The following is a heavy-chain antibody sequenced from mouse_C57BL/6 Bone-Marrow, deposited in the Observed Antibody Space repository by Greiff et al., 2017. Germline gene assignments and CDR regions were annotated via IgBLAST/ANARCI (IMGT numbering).Heavy chain of an antibody. V-gene: IGHV10-1*01. Sequence: EVQLVESGGGLVQPKGSLKLSCAASGFSFNTYAMNWVRQAPGKGLEWVARIRSKSNNYATYYADSVKDRFTISRDDSESMLYLQMNNLKTEDTAMYYCVSLSTMVTTEAYWGQGTLVTVSA. D-gene: IGHD2-2*01. CDR2: IRSKSNNYAT. CDR3: VSLSTMVTTEAY. J-gene: IGHJ3*01. CDR1: GFSFNTYA.